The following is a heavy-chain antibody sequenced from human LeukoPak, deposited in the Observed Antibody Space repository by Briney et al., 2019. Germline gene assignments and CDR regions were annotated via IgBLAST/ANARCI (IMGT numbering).Heavy chain of an antibody. Sequence: ASVKVSCKASGYTFTGYYMHWVRQAPGQGLEWMGWINPNSGGTNYAQKFQGRVTMTRDTSISTAYMERSRLRSDDTAVYYCARDTQDCGGDCYSFDYWGQGTLVTVSS. V-gene: IGHV1-2*02. CDR3: ARDTQDCGGDCYSFDY. J-gene: IGHJ4*02. CDR2: INPNSGGT. CDR1: GYTFTGYY. D-gene: IGHD2-21*02.